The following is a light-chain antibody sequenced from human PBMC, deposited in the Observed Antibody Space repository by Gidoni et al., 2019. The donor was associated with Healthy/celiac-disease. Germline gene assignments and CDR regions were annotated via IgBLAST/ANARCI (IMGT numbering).Light chain of an antibody. J-gene: IGKJ1*01. CDR3: QQYGSSPTWT. CDR1: QSVSSSY. V-gene: IGKV3-20*01. CDR2: GAS. Sequence: EIVLTQSPGTLSLSPGERATLSCSASQSVSSSYLAWYQQKPGQAPRLLIYGASSRATGIPDRFSGSGSGPAFTLTISRLEPEDFAVYYCQQYGSSPTWTFGQGTKVEIK.